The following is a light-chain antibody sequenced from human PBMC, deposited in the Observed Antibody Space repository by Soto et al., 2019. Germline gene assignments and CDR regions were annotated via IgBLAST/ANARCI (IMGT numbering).Light chain of an antibody. J-gene: IGKJ1*01. Sequence: DIQMTQSPSTLSASVGDRVTITCRASQSISAWLAWYQQKPGKAPKLLIYKASSLESGVPSRFSGSGSGTHFTLTISSLQPDDFATYYCQQYNNYGSWTFGQGTKVEI. V-gene: IGKV1-5*03. CDR1: QSISAW. CDR2: KAS. CDR3: QQYNNYGSWT.